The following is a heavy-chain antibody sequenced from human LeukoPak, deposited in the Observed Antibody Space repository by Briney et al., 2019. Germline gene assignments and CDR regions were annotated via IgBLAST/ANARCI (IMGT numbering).Heavy chain of an antibody. Sequence: GGSLRLSCAASGFTFSSYAMSLVRQAPGKGLQCVSGSGGSGVSTYYADSVKGRFTISRDNSKNTLYLQMNSLRAEDTAVYYCAKGERPQYMVRGVPYDYYLMDVWGRGTTVTVSS. J-gene: IGHJ6*02. CDR3: AKGERPQYMVRGVPYDYYLMDV. CDR1: GFTFSSYA. V-gene: IGHV3-23*01. D-gene: IGHD3-10*01. CDR2: SGGSGVST.